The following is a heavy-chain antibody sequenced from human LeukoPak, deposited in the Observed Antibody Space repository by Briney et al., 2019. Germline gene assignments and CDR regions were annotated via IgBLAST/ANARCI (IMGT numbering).Heavy chain of an antibody. Sequence: PGGSLRLSCAASGFTFSSYWMHWVRQAPGKGLVWVSRINSDGSSTSYADSVKGRFTISRDNAKNTLYLQMNSLRAEDTAVYYCARGTMLGATGSWFDPWGQGTLVTVSS. V-gene: IGHV3-74*01. J-gene: IGHJ5*02. CDR2: INSDGSST. D-gene: IGHD1-26*01. CDR3: ARGTMLGATGSWFDP. CDR1: GFTFSSYW.